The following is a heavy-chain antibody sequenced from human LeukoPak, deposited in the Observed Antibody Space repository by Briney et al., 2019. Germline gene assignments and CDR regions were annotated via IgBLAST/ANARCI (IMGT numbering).Heavy chain of an antibody. CDR2: VSYSGST. Sequence: SETLSLTCTVSGGSISSYYWSWIRQPPGKGLEWIGYVSYSGSTDYNPSLKSRVTISVDTSKNQFSLKLSSVTAADTAVYYCARLSAEDSGGNNWYLDFWGRAPWSLSPQ. V-gene: IGHV4-59*01. CDR3: ARLSAEDSGGNNWYLDF. CDR1: GGSISSYY. J-gene: IGHJ2*01. D-gene: IGHD2-15*01.